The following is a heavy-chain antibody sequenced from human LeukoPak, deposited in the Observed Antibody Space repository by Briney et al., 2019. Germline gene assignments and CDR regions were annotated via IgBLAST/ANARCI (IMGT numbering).Heavy chain of an antibody. CDR2: IFDNGST. CDR1: GDSLTNFY. Sequence: SETLSLTCTVSGDSLTNFYWSWIRQPPGKGLEWVASIFDNGSTNDNRSLKSRVTISLDTSNNQFTLTVNSVTAADTAVYYCARGGYGSAFDFWGQGTLVTVSS. D-gene: IGHD3-10*01. V-gene: IGHV4-59*01. J-gene: IGHJ4*02. CDR3: ARGGYGSAFDF.